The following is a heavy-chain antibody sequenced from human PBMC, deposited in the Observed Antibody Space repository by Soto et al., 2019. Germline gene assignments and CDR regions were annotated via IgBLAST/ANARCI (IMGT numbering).Heavy chain of an antibody. V-gene: IGHV3-30*18. D-gene: IGHD3-16*01. CDR3: AKDYTVARNYGLDV. CDR1: AFTFTSYG. J-gene: IGHJ6*02. Sequence: GGSLRLSCAASAFTFTSYGMHWVRQAPGRGLEWVALILSDGSNEYYADSVKGRFTISRDNPKNTLYLQMNSVRAEDTAIYYCAKDYTVARNYGLDVWGQGTTVTVSS. CDR2: ILSDGSNE.